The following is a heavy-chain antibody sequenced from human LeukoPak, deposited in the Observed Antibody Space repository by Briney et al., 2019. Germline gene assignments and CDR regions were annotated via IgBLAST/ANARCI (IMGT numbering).Heavy chain of an antibody. D-gene: IGHD6-13*01. Sequence: PSETLSLTCAVYGGSFSGYYWSWIRQPPGKGLEWIGEINHSGSTNYNPSLKSRVTISVDTSKNQFSLKLSSVTAADTAVYYCARLPPSRRDAFDIWGQGTMVTVSS. V-gene: IGHV4-34*01. CDR1: GGSFSGYY. CDR2: INHSGST. J-gene: IGHJ3*02. CDR3: ARLPPSRRDAFDI.